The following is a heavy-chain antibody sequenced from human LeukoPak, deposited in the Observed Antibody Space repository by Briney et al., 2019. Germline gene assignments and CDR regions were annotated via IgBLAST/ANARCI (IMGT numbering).Heavy chain of an antibody. CDR3: AKTEKYSSGWYLRTSFDY. CDR2: ISGSGGST. D-gene: IGHD6-19*01. CDR1: GFTFSGYA. Sequence: GGSLRLSCAASGFTFSGYATSWVRQAPGKGLEWVSAISGSGGSTYYADSVKGRFTISRDNSKNTLYLQMNSLRAEDTAVYYCAKTEKYSSGWYLRTSFDYWGQGTLVTVSS. V-gene: IGHV3-23*01. J-gene: IGHJ4*02.